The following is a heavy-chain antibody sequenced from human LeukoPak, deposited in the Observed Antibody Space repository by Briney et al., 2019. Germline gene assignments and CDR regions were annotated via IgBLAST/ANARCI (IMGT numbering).Heavy chain of an antibody. Sequence: VGPLRLSCAASGFSFSDYYMSWIRQAPGKGLEWVSNIGTGNIDANYADSVKGRFTISRDNAKKSLFLQMSNLRAEDTAVYYCATDSYDGNGRGWFYPWGQGTLVTVSS. CDR2: IGTGNIDA. J-gene: IGHJ5*02. CDR3: ATDSYDGNGRGWFYP. V-gene: IGHV3-11*05. D-gene: IGHD3-22*01. CDR1: GFSFSDYY.